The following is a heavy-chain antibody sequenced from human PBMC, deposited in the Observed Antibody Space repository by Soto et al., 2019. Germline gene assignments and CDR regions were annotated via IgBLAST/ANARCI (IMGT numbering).Heavy chain of an antibody. Sequence: GASVKVSCKAPAVTFASYFMHWVRQAPGHGLEWIGVINPNGGSTKFAQTFQGRVTMTGDTSTSTVYMELRSLRSEDTAIYYYESSGYHYYFDSWGQGALVTVSS. V-gene: IGHV1-46*01. J-gene: IGHJ4*02. D-gene: IGHD3-22*01. CDR3: ESSGYHYYFDS. CDR1: AVTFASYF. CDR2: INPNGGST.